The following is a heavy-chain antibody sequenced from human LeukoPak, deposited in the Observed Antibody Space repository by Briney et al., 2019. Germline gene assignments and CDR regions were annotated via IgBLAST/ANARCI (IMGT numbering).Heavy chain of an antibody. Sequence: GGSLRLSCAASGFTFSSYSMNWVRQAPGKGLEWVSSISSSSSYIYYADSVKGRFTISRDNAKNSLYLQMNSLRAEDTAVYYCARGLVGAPNWFDPWGQGTLVTVSS. CDR1: GFTFSSYS. V-gene: IGHV3-21*01. CDR3: ARGLVGAPNWFDP. D-gene: IGHD3-10*01. CDR2: ISSSSSYI. J-gene: IGHJ5*02.